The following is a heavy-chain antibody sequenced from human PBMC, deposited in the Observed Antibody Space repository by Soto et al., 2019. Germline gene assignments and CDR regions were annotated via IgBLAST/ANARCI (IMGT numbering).Heavy chain of an antibody. CDR3: ARGSLLPHAFDI. CDR2: INHSEST. D-gene: IGHD1-26*01. Sequence: PSETLSLTCAVYGGSFSGYYWSWIRQPPGKGLEWIGEINHSESTNYNPSLKSRVTISVDTSKNQFSLKLSSVTAADTAVYYCARGSLLPHAFDIWGQGTMVTVSS. J-gene: IGHJ3*02. CDR1: GGSFSGYY. V-gene: IGHV4-34*01.